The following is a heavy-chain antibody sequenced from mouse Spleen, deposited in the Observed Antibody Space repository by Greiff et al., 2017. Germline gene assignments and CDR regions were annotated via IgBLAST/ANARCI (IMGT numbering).Heavy chain of an antibody. Sequence: VMLVESGPGLVAPSQSLSITCTVSGFSLTSYGVHWVRQPPGKGLEWLVVIWSDGSTTYNSALKSRLSISKDNSKSQVFLKMNSLQTDDTAMYYCARQGGKTAQASFFFDYWGQGTTLTVSS. CDR2: IWSDGST. V-gene: IGHV2-6-1*01. J-gene: IGHJ2*01. D-gene: IGHD3-2*02. CDR3: ARQGGKTAQASFFFDY. CDR1: GFSLTSYG.